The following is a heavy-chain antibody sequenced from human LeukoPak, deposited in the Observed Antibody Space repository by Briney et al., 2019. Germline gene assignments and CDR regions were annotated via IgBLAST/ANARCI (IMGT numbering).Heavy chain of an antibody. J-gene: IGHJ4*02. CDR3: ARDREMATID. D-gene: IGHD5-24*01. V-gene: IGHV3-11*04. Sequence: GGSLRLSCAASGFTFSKAWMSWVRQAPGKGLEWVSYISSSGSTIYYADSVKGRFTISRDNAKNSLYLQMNSLRAEDTAVYYCARDREMATIDWGQGTLVTVCS. CDR1: GFTFSKAW. CDR2: ISSSGSTI.